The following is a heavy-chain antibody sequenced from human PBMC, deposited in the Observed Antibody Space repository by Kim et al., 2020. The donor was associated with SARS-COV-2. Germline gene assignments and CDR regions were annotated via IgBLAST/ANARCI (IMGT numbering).Heavy chain of an antibody. CDR2: IYYSGST. D-gene: IGHD2-21*01. J-gene: IGHJ4*02. V-gene: IGHV4-31*03. CDR1: GGSISSGGYY. Sequence: SETLSLTCTVSGGSISSGGYYWSWIRQHPGKGLEWIGYIYYSGSTYYNPSLKSRVTISVDTSKNQFSLKLSSVTAADTAVYYCARLLVSRVWYFAYWGPGTLVTVSS. CDR3: ARLLVSRVWYFAY.